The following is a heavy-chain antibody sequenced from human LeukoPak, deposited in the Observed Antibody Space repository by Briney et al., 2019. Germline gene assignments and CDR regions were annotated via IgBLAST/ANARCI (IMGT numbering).Heavy chain of an antibody. J-gene: IGHJ4*02. D-gene: IGHD3-10*01. CDR1: GGSISSYY. CDR3: AKRSVYGSGSYSD. CDR2: IYSDGSN. Sequence: KPSETLSLTCTVSGGSISSYYWSWIRQPPGKGLEWMGDIYSDGSNNYNPSLKNRVTISVDTSKNQFYLKLSSVTAADTAVYYCAKRSVYGSGSYSDWGQGTLVTVSS. V-gene: IGHV4-59*01.